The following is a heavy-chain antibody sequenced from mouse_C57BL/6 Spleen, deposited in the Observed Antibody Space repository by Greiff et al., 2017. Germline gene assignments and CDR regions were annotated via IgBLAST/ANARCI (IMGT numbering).Heavy chain of an antibody. CDR3: ARSSPNAMDY. Sequence: QVQLQQSGAELVMPGASVKLSCKASGYTFTSYWMHWVKQRPGQGLEWIGEIDPSDSYTNYNQKFKGKSTLTVDKSSSTAYMQLSSLTSEDSAVYYCARSSPNAMDYWGQGASVTVSS. CDR1: GYTFTSYW. CDR2: IDPSDSYT. V-gene: IGHV1-69*01. J-gene: IGHJ4*01.